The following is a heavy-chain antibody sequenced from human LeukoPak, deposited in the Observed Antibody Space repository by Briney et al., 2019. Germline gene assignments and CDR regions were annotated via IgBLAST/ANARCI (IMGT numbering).Heavy chain of an antibody. J-gene: IGHJ6*02. CDR3: VKDMNPGGADV. D-gene: IGHD3-10*01. CDR1: GFTFGSYW. Sequence: GGSLRLSCAASGFTFGSYWMNWARQAPGKGLEWVASINHNGNVNYYVDSVKGRFTISRDNAQNSLYLQMNSLRPEDTALYYCVKDMNPGGADVWGQGTTVTVSS. V-gene: IGHV3-7*03. CDR2: INHNGNVN.